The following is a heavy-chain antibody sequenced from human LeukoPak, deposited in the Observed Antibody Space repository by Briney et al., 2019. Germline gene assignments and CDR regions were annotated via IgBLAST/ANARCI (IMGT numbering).Heavy chain of an antibody. CDR2: IGTAGDT. V-gene: IGHV3-13*01. Sequence: PGGSLRLSCAVSGFTFSSSDMHWVRHATGKGLEWVAGIGTAGDTYHSSSVKGRFTISRENAKDSLYLQMNSLRAGDTAVYICVRQQVAGTGDYGMDVWGQGTTVTVSS. CDR3: VRQQVAGTGDYGMDV. CDR1: GFTFSSSD. D-gene: IGHD6-19*01. J-gene: IGHJ6*02.